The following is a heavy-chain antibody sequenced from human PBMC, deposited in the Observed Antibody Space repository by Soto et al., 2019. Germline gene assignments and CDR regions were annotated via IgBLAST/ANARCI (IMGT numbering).Heavy chain of an antibody. Sequence: SETLSLTCTVFGGSISSGGFFWSWVRQHPEKGLERFGHIYYSGRTYSKPSLKGRVTISENTTKNQFSLTKSSVTAADTAVYYCLRFVRKENPKVGSWYYFDFWGHGTRVTFSS. CDR2: IYYSGRT. V-gene: IGHV4-31*03. J-gene: IGHJ4*01. CDR1: GGSISSGGFF. D-gene: IGHD6-13*01. CDR3: LRFVRKENPKVGSWYYFDF.